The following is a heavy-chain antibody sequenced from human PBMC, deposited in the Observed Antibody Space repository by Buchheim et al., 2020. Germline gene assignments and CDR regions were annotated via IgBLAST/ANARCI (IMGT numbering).Heavy chain of an antibody. CDR2: IRRKGYGRTT. CDR3: TREYCGGDCYSDYYYYYGMDV. J-gene: IGHJ6*02. V-gene: IGHV3-49*04. D-gene: IGHD2-21*01. Sequence: EVQLVESGGGLVQPGRSLRLSCTASGFTFGDFAMRWVRQAPGQGLEWVGFIRRKGYGRTTEYAASVKGRFTISRDDSKTFPYLQMNSLRTEDTAVYYCTREYCGGDCYSDYYYYYGMDVWGQGTT. CDR1: GFTFGDFA.